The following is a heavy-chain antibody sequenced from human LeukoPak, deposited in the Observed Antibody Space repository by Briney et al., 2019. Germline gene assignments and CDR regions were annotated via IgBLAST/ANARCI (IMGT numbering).Heavy chain of an antibody. CDR1: GGSISSSSYY. D-gene: IGHD3-22*01. CDR3: ARQNYYDSSGFDY. CDR2: IYYSGST. Sequence: SETLSLTCTVSGGSISSSSYYWGWIRQPPGKGLEWIGSIYYSGSTYYNPSLKSRVTISVDTSKNQFSLKLSSVTAADTAVYYCARQNYYDSSGFDYWGQGTLVTVSS. V-gene: IGHV4-39*01. J-gene: IGHJ4*02.